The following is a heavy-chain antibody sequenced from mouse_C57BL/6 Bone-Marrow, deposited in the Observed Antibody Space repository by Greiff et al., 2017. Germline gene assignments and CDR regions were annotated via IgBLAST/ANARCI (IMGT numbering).Heavy chain of an antibody. D-gene: IGHD2-1*01. CDR3: YGNYERFAY. CDR2: IDPETGGT. V-gene: IGHV1-15*01. J-gene: IGHJ3*01. CDR1: GYTFTDYE. Sequence: QVHVKQSGAELVRPGASVTLSCKASGYTFTDYEMHWVKQTPVHGLEWIGAIDPETGGTAYNQKFKGKAILTADKASSTAYMELRSLTSEDSAGYYCYGNYERFAYWGQGTLVTVSA.